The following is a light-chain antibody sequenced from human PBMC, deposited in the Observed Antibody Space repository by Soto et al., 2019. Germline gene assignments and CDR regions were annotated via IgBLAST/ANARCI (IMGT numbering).Light chain of an antibody. J-gene: IGKJ2*01. CDR2: KVS. V-gene: IGKV2-30*01. Sequence: GVLTQSPLSLPVTLGQPASISCRSSQGLGNTYLNWFHQGPGQSPRRLIYKVSNRDSGVPDRFSGSGSGTDFTLKISRVEAEDVGLYFCMDATDWPYTFGQGTKLEI. CDR3: MDATDWPYT. CDR1: QGLGNTY.